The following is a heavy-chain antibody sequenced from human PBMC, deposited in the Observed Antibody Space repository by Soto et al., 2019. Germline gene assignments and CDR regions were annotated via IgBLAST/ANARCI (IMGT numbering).Heavy chain of an antibody. CDR3: ARGGYSYVPYYFDY. Sequence: SETLSLTCTVSGGSISSGDYYWSWIRQPPGKGLEWIGYIYYSGSTYYNPSLKSRVTISVDTSKNQFSLKLSSVTAADTAVYYSARGGYSYVPYYFDYCGQGTLVTVYS. J-gene: IGHJ4*02. CDR2: IYYSGST. CDR1: GGSISSGDYY. V-gene: IGHV4-30-4*01. D-gene: IGHD5-18*01.